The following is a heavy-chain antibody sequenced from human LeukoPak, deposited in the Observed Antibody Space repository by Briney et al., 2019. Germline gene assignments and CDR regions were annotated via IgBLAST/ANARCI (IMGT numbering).Heavy chain of an antibody. J-gene: IGHJ4*02. CDR1: GFTFSSYA. D-gene: IGHD3-22*01. CDR3: ARTYYYDSSAEFDY. CDR2: VSVSGGST. Sequence: GGSLRLSCAASGFTFSSYAMSWVRRAPGKGLGWVSAVSVSGGSTYYADSVKGRFTISRDNSKNTLYLQMNSLRAEDTAVYYCARTYYYDSSAEFDYWGQGTLVTVSS. V-gene: IGHV3-23*01.